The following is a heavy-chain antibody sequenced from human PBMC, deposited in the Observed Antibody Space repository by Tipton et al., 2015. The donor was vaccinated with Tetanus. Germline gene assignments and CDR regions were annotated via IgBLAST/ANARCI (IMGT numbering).Heavy chain of an antibody. CDR1: GGTFSNYV. D-gene: IGHD3-22*01. J-gene: IGHJ3*01. CDR3: AREAINSEDRRAFDV. Sequence: QLVQSGTEVKKPGSSVKVSCKSSGGTFSNYVFNWVRQAPGQGLEWMGGFSPIFRRPNYAQKFQGRVTISADESTGTAYMELRSLTSADTAIYYCAREAINSEDRRAFDVWGQGTMVTVSP. V-gene: IGHV1-69*01. CDR2: FSPIFRRP.